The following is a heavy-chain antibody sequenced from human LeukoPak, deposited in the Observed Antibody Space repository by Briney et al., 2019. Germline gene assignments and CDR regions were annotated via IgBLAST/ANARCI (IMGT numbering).Heavy chain of an antibody. V-gene: IGHV3-23*01. CDR3: AKDETNDFWSGYFTQPPDY. CDR2: ISGSGGST. CDR1: GFTFSSYA. D-gene: IGHD3-3*01. Sequence: GGSLRLSCTASGFTFSSYAMSWVRQAPGKGLEWVSAISGSGGSTYYADSVKGRFTISRDNSKNTLYLQMNSLRAEDTAVYYCAKDETNDFWSGYFTQPPDYWGQGTLVTVSS. J-gene: IGHJ4*02.